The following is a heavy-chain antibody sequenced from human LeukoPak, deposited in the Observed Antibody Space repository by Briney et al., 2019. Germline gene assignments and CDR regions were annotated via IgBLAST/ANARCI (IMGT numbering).Heavy chain of an antibody. Sequence: ASVKVSCKVSGYTLTELSMHWVRQAPGKGLEWMGGFEPEDGETIYAQKFQGRVTMTEDTSTDTAYMERSSLRSEDTAVYYCATALTGTAFQFDYWGQGTLVTVSS. CDR2: FEPEDGET. CDR3: ATALTGTAFQFDY. V-gene: IGHV1-24*01. CDR1: GYTLTELS. D-gene: IGHD1-20*01. J-gene: IGHJ4*02.